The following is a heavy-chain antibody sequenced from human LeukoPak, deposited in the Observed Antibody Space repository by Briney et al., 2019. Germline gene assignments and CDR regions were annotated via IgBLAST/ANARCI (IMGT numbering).Heavy chain of an antibody. CDR3: ARDVPSRGICSGGSCYGYGPNWFDP. J-gene: IGHJ5*02. V-gene: IGHV4-61*02. D-gene: IGHD2-15*01. CDR1: GGSISSGSYY. Sequence: SETLSLTCIVSGGSISSGSYYWSWIRQPAGMGLEWIGRIYTSGSTNYNPSLKSRVTISVDTSKNQFSLKRSSVTAADTAVYSCARDVPSRGICSGGSCYGYGPNWFDPWGQGTLVTVSS. CDR2: IYTSGST.